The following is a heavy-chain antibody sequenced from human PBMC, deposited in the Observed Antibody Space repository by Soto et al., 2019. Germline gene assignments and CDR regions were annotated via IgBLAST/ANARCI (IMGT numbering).Heavy chain of an antibody. V-gene: IGHV1-2*02. CDR1: GYTFTGYY. D-gene: IGHD3-10*01. CDR3: ARHRTLRSVRGNYYYYGMDV. J-gene: IGHJ6*02. Sequence: ASVKVSCKASGYTFTGYYMHWVRQAPGQGLEWMGWINPNSGGTNYAQKFQGRVTMTRDTSISTAYMELSRLRSDDTAVYYCARHRTLRSVRGNYYYYGMDVWGQGTTVTVSS. CDR2: INPNSGGT.